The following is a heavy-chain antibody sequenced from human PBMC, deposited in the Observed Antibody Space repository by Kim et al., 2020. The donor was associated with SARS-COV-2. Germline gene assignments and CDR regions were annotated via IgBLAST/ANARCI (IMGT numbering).Heavy chain of an antibody. Sequence: YAESMKGRFTVYRGNAQNSLFLQLTSLRAEDTAVYYCARLDNSRGYYFDSWGQGSLVTVSS. D-gene: IGHD3-22*01. J-gene: IGHJ4*02. V-gene: IGHV3-48*03. CDR3: ARLDNSRGYYFDS.